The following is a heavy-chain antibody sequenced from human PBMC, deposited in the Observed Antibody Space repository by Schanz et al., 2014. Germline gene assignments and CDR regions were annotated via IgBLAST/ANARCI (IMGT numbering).Heavy chain of an antibody. CDR2: ISPYNGNT. Sequence: QGQLVQSGPEVKEPGASVKVSCEASRYTFNTYGLNWVRQAPGQGLEWMGWISPYNGNTNYAQKLQGRVTMTTDTSTSTAYMELRSLRSDDTAVYYCARDRRRYCSTASCLHDNWFDPWGQGTLVTVSS. D-gene: IGHD2-2*01. V-gene: IGHV1-18*01. J-gene: IGHJ5*02. CDR1: RYTFNTYG. CDR3: ARDRRRYCSTASCLHDNWFDP.